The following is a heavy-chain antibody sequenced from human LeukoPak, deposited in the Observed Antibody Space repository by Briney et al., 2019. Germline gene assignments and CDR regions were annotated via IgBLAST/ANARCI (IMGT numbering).Heavy chain of an antibody. CDR2: IKQDGSEK. CDR3: AKEGGYYYDSSGYYPFDY. D-gene: IGHD3-22*01. J-gene: IGHJ4*02. V-gene: IGHV3-7*01. CDR1: GFIFSSYW. Sequence: GGSLRLSCAASGFIFSSYWMSWVRQAPGKGLEWVANIKQDGSEKYYVDSVKGRFTISRDNAKNSLYLQMNSLRAEDTAVYYCAKEGGYYYDSSGYYPFDYWGQGTLVTVSS.